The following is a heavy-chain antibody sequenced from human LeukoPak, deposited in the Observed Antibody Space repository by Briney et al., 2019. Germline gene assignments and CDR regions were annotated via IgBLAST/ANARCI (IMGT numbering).Heavy chain of an antibody. J-gene: IGHJ4*02. Sequence: GGSLRLSCVVSGFTLLYGMSWVRQAPGRGREWVSYVCSTCYTTSYADSVKGRFTLSRDNAKNTVFLQMDSLRADDTAVYHCAKGAVGKTESSGYPPHFDYWGQGTLVTVSS. V-gene: IGHV3-23*01. CDR2: VCSTCYTT. CDR3: AKGAVGKTESSGYPPHFDY. D-gene: IGHD3-22*01. CDR1: GFTLLYG.